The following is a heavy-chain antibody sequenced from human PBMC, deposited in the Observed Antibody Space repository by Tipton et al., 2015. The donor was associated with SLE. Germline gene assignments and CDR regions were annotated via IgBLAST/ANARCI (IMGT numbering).Heavy chain of an antibody. CDR1: GFTFSSYA. CDR2: INAGNGNT. Sequence: SCAASGFTFSSYAMHWVRQAPGQRLEWMGWINAGNGNTKYSQKFQGRVTITRDTSASTAYMELSSLRSEDTAVYYCARDEGWGWFDYWGQGALVAVSS. CDR3: ARDEGWGWFDY. V-gene: IGHV1-3*01. J-gene: IGHJ4*02. D-gene: IGHD2-21*01.